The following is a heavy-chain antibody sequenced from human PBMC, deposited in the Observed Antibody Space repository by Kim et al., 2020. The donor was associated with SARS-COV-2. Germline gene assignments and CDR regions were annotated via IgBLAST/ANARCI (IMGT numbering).Heavy chain of an antibody. V-gene: IGHV4-34*01. J-gene: IGHJ4*02. D-gene: IGHD3-22*01. CDR3: ARGDDSSGYYLGY. Sequence: CNPSLKTRVTRAVDTSKNQFTLKLGSVTAADTAVYYWARGDDSSGYYLGYWGQGTLVTVSS.